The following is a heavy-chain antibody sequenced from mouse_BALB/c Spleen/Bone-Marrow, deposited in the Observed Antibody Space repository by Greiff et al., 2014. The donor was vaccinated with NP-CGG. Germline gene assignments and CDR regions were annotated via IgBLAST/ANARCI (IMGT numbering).Heavy chain of an antibody. V-gene: IGHV1S130*01. CDR2: IHPNSGNT. J-gene: IGHJ1*01. CDR3: ARSYRFWYFDV. D-gene: IGHD2-14*01. CDR1: GFTFTSSW. Sequence: QVQLQQSGSVLVRPGTSVNLSCEASGFTFTSSWMHWAKQRPGQGLERIGDIHPNSGNTYYNEKFKGKATLTVDSSSSTAYVDLSSLTSEDSAVYFCARSYRFWYFDVWGAGTTVTVSS.